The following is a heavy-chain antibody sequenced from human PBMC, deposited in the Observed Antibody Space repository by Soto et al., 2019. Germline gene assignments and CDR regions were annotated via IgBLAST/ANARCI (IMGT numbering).Heavy chain of an antibody. CDR1: GGSISSTSYY. D-gene: IGHD6-6*01. CDR2: IFYSGST. CDR3: ATYSSSPTWFDP. V-gene: IGHV4-39*01. J-gene: IGHJ5*02. Sequence: PSETLSLTCTVSGGSISSTSYYWGWIRQPPGKGLEWIGSIFYSGSTYYNPSLKSRVTISVDTSRNQFSLKLSSVTDADTAVYYCATYSSSPTWFDPWGQGTLVTVSS.